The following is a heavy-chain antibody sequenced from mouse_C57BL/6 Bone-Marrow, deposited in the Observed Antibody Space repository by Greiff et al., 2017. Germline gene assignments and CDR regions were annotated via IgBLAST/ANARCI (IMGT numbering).Heavy chain of an antibody. CDR2: IDPENGDT. Sequence: EVKVEESGAELVRPGASVKLSCTASGFNIKDDYMHWVKQRPEQGLEWIGWIDPENGDTEYASKFQGKATITADTSSNTAYLQLSSLTSEDTAVYYCTTALLRYAYWGQGTTLTVSS. J-gene: IGHJ2*01. CDR3: TTALLRYAY. V-gene: IGHV14-4*01. D-gene: IGHD1-1*01. CDR1: GFNIKDDY.